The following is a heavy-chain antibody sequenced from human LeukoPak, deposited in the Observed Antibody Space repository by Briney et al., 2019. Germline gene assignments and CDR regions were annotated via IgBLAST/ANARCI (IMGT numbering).Heavy chain of an antibody. CDR1: GFTFSTYA. CDR2: ISASGGST. D-gene: IGHD2-21*01. J-gene: IGHJ3*02. CDR3: ARDHVWAFDI. Sequence: GGSLRLSCAASGFTFSTYAMSWVRQAPGKGLEWASAISASGGSTYYADSVKGRFTISRDNSKNTLYLQMSSLRPEDTAIYFCARDHVWAFDIWGQGTMVTVSS. V-gene: IGHV3-23*01.